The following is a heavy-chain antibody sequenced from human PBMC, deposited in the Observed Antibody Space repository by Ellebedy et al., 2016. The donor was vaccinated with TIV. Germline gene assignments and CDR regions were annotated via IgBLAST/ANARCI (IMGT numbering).Heavy chain of an antibody. J-gene: IGHJ5*02. D-gene: IGHD3-3*01. Sequence: SETLSLXXTVSGGSISSSSYYWGWIRQPPGKGLEWIGSIYYSGSTYYNPSLKSRVTISVDTSKNQFSLKLSSVTAADTAVYYCARRLKFRRGVVPPGIWFDPWGQGTLVTVSS. V-gene: IGHV4-39*01. CDR1: GGSISSSSYY. CDR2: IYYSGST. CDR3: ARRLKFRRGVVPPGIWFDP.